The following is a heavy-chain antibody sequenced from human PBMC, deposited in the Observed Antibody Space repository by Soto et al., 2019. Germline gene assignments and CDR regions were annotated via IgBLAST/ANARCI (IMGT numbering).Heavy chain of an antibody. V-gene: IGHV1-2*04. Sequence: GASVKVSCKASGYTFTCYYMHWVRQAPGQGLEWMGWINPNSGGTNYAQKFQGWVTMTRDTSISTAYMELSRLRSDDTAVYYCARAQWLAHDAFDIWGQGTMVTVSS. J-gene: IGHJ3*02. CDR2: INPNSGGT. D-gene: IGHD6-19*01. CDR1: GYTFTCYY. CDR3: ARAQWLAHDAFDI.